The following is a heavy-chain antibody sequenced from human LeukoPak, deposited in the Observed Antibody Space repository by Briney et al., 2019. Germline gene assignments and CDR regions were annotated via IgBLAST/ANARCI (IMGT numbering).Heavy chain of an antibody. J-gene: IGHJ6*03. V-gene: IGHV1-69*05. CDR1: GGTFSRYA. Sequence: SVKVSCKASGGTFSRYAISWVRQAPGQGLEWMGGIIPIFGTANYAQKFQGRVTITTDESTSTAYMELSSLRSEDTAVYYCARGESSGRKDYYYMDVWGKGTTVTVSS. D-gene: IGHD6-25*01. CDR3: ARGESSGRKDYYYMDV. CDR2: IIPIFGTA.